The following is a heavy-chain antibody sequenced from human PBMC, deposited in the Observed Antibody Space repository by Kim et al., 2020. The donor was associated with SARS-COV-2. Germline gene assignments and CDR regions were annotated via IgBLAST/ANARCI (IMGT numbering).Heavy chain of an antibody. J-gene: IGHJ5*02. Sequence: YTPSPKTRVTLTVDTSKNQSALKLSSVSAADTAVYYCARDRVRAHWFDPWGQGTLVTVSS. V-gene: IGHV4-39*06. D-gene: IGHD1-1*01. CDR3: ARDRVRAHWFDP.